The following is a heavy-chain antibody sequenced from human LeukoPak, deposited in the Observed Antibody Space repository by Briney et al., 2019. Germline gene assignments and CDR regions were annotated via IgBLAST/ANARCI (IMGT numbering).Heavy chain of an antibody. J-gene: IGHJ5*02. Sequence: PGGSLRLSCAASGFTFSSSGMSWVRQAPVKGLEWLSAIRGSGGSTYYAESVKGRFTISRDNSKNTLSLQMNSLRAEDTAVYYCAKGSICGGDCYNGFDPWGQGTLVTVSS. CDR1: GFTFSSSG. V-gene: IGHV3-23*01. CDR2: IRGSGGST. CDR3: AKGSICGGDCYNGFDP. D-gene: IGHD2-21*02.